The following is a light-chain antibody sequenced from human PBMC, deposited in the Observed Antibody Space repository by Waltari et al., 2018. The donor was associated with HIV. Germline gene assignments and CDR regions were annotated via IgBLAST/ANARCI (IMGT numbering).Light chain of an antibody. V-gene: IGLV2-11*01. CDR3: CSYAGSDTFVL. J-gene: IGLJ2*01. Sequence: QSALTQPRSVSGSPGQSVTISCTGTSSDVGGYDYVSWYQQHPGEAPKLIIYDVSKRPSGVPDRFSGSKSVNTASLTLSGLQAEDESDYYCCSYAGSDTFVLFGGGTKVTVL. CDR2: DVS. CDR1: SSDVGGYDY.